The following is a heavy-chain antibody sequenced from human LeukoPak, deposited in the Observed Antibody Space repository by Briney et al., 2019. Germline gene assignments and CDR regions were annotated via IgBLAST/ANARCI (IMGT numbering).Heavy chain of an antibody. J-gene: IGHJ4*02. CDR3: ARGESLWSAYYFDS. D-gene: IGHD3-3*01. CDR1: GGSISSFY. CDR2: IYTSGIT. V-gene: IGHV4-4*09. Sequence: SETLSLTCTVSGGSISSFYWSWLRQSPGTGLEWIGSIYTSGITDYNPSLKSRVTISVDTSKNQFSLKLTSVTADDTAVYYCARGESLWSAYYFDSWGQGTLVTVSS.